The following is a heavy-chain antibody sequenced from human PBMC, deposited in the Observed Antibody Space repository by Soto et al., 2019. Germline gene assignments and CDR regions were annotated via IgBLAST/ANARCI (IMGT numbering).Heavy chain of an antibody. CDR2: ISSTTNYI. CDR3: ARESEDLTSKFDY. J-gene: IGHJ4*02. CDR1: GFTFTRYS. V-gene: IGHV3-21*06. Sequence: PGGSLRLSSAASGFTFTRYSMNWVRQAPGKGLEWVSSISSTTNYIYYGDSMKGRFTISRDNGKNSLYLEIHSLRAEDTAVYYCARESEDLTSKFDYWGQGTLVTVS.